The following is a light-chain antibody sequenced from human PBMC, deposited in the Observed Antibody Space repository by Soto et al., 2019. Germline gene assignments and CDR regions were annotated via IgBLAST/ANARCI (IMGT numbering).Light chain of an antibody. CDR2: GAT. J-gene: IGKJ1*01. Sequence: EIVLTQSPGTLSLSPGERATLSCRASQSVSSSHLAWYQQNPGQAPRLLIYGATSRATGIPDRFSGSGSGTDFTLTISRLEPEDFAAYYCQQYGTSAGTFGQGTKVEIK. CDR1: QSVSSSH. CDR3: QQYGTSAGT. V-gene: IGKV3-20*01.